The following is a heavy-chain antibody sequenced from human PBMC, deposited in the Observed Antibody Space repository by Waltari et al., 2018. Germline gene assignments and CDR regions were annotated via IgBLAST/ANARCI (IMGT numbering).Heavy chain of an antibody. CDR1: GFRASNNY. Sequence: EVELVESGGGLIQHGGSLRLSCAVSGFRASNNYIIWVRQAQGKGLEWVSVIYDGDSTYYIDSVKGRFIISRDNSKNTLYLQMNSLRAEDTAVYFCARGVTGMAINYWGQGTLVTVSS. J-gene: IGHJ4*02. V-gene: IGHV3-53*01. CDR3: ARGVTGMAINY. CDR2: IYDGDST. D-gene: IGHD2-21*02.